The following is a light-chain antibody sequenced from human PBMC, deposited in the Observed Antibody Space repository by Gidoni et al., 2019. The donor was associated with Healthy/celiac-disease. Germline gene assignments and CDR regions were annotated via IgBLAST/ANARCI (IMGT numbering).Light chain of an antibody. CDR2: EVS. CDR1: SSDVGAYKY. J-gene: IGLJ3*02. CDR3: SSYAGSNNWV. V-gene: IGLV2-8*01. Sequence: QSALTQPPSASGPPGQPVTISCTGTSSDVGAYKYVSWYQQHPGKVPKLMIYEVSKRPSGVPDRFSGSKSGNTASLTVSGLQAEDEADYYCSSYAGSNNWVFGGGTKVTVL.